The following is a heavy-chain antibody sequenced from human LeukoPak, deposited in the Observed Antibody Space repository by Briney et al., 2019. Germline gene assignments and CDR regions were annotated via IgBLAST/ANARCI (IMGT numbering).Heavy chain of an antibody. D-gene: IGHD6-19*01. CDR3: AAYSGWYAPFDY. J-gene: IGHJ4*02. CDR2: IYYSGST. Sequence: SETLSLTCTVSGGSISSSSYYWGWIRQPPGKGLEWIGSIYYSGSTYYNPSLKSRVTISVDTSKNQFSLKLSSVTVADTAVYYCAAYSGWYAPFDYWGQGTLVTVSS. CDR1: GGSISSSSYY. V-gene: IGHV4-39*01.